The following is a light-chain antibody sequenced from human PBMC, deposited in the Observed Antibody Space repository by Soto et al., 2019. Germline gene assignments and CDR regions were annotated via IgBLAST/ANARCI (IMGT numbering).Light chain of an antibody. CDR1: TSVTSY. J-gene: IGKJ1*01. CDR3: QESGDSQCR. V-gene: IGKV3-11*01. Sequence: SPATLSVSLWERATLACWESTSVTSYLAWYQQKPGQAPRLLINASSNRATGIPDRFSGSGSGMDFTLTISCPEPEDFAVYYCQESGDSQCRFAQGAKVDI. CDR2: ASS.